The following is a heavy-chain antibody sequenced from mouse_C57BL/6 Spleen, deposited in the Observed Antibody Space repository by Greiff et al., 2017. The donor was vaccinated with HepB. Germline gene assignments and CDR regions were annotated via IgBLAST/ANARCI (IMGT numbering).Heavy chain of an antibody. V-gene: IGHV1-9*01. Sequence: QVQLKQSGAELMKPGASVKLSCKATGYTFTGYWIEWVKQRPGHGLEWIGEILPGSGSTNYNEKFKGKATFTADTSSNTAYMQLSSLTTEDSAIYYCAREAIYDGSLAWFAYWGQGTLVTVSA. D-gene: IGHD2-3*01. CDR2: ILPGSGST. CDR3: AREAIYDGSLAWFAY. CDR1: GYTFTGYW. J-gene: IGHJ3*01.